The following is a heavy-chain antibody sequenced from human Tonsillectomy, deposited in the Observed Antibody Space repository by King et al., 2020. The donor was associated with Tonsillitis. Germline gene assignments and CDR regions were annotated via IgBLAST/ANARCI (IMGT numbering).Heavy chain of an antibody. CDR2: ISWNGGHI. CDR3: AKDTAITGWLTALDS. D-gene: IGHD6-19*01. Sequence: VQLVESGGDLVQPGRSLRLSCAASGFTFDEYAMHWVRQAPGKGLEWVSGISWNGGHIDYADSVKGRFTISRDIAKNSLYLEMNRLRSEETALYYCAKDTAITGWLTALDSWGQGTLVTVSS. CDR1: GFTFDEYA. V-gene: IGHV3-9*01. J-gene: IGHJ4*02.